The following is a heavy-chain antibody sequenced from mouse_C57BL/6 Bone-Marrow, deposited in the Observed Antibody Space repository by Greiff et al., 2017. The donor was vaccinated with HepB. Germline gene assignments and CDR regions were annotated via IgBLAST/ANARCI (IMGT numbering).Heavy chain of an antibody. V-gene: IGHV1-19*01. J-gene: IGHJ3*01. CDR1: GYTFTDYY. D-gene: IGHD2-5*01. CDR2: INPYNGGT. Sequence: EVQLQQSGPVLVKPGASVKMSCKASGYTFTDYYMNCVKQSHGKSLEWIGVINPYNGGTSYNQKFKGKATLTVDKSSSTAYMELNSLTSEDSAVYYCASVGYSNYGWFAYWGQGTLVTVSA. CDR3: ASVGYSNYGWFAY.